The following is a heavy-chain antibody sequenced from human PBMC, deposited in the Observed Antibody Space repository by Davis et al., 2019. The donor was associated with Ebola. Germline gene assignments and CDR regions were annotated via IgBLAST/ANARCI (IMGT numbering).Heavy chain of an antibody. Sequence: GESLKISCAASGFTVSSNYMSWVRQAPGKGLEWVSVIYSGGSTYYADSVKGRFTISRDNSKNTLYLQMNSLRAEDTAVYYCARYDVGGYYCMDVWGRGTTVTVSS. V-gene: IGHV3-53*01. CDR1: GFTVSSNY. D-gene: IGHD3-3*01. CDR3: ARYDVGGYYCMDV. CDR2: IYSGGST. J-gene: IGHJ6*02.